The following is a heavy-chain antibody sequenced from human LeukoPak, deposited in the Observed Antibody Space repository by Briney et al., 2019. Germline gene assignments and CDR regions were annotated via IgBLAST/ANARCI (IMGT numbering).Heavy chain of an antibody. J-gene: IGHJ3*02. D-gene: IGHD4-17*01. V-gene: IGHV5-51*01. CDR3: ARSPNDYGDPDAFDI. CDR2: IYPGDSDT. CDR1: GYSFTSYW. Sequence: GESLQISCKGSGYSFTSYWIGWVRQMPGKGLEWMGIIYPGDSDTRYSPSFQGQVTISADKSISTAYLQWSSLKASDTAMYYCARSPNDYGDPDAFDIWGQGTMVTVSS.